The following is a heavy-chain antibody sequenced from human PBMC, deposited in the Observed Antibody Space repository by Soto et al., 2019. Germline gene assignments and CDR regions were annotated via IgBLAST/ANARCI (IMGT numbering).Heavy chain of an antibody. CDR3: ASDPYEVVAATGGY. CDR2: IIPIFGTA. CDR1: GGTFSSYA. J-gene: IGHJ4*02. V-gene: IGHV1-69*06. D-gene: IGHD2-15*01. Sequence: SVKVSCKASGGTFSSYAISWVRQAPGQGLEWMGGIIPIFGTANYAQKFQGRVTITADKSTSTAYMELSSLRSEDTAVYYCASDPYEVVAATGGYWGQGTLVTVSS.